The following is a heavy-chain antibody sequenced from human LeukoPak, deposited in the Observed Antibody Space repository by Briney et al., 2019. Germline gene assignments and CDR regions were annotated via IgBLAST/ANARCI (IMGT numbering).Heavy chain of an antibody. J-gene: IGHJ6*04. Sequence: QPGGSLRLSCAASGFTFDVYAMHWVRQAPGKGLEWVSLISWDGGSTYYADSVKGRFTISRDNAKNSLYLQMNSLRAEDTAVYYCAELGITMIGDVWGKGTTVIVSS. CDR3: AELGITMIGDV. V-gene: IGHV3-43D*03. CDR1: GFTFDVYA. CDR2: ISWDGGST. D-gene: IGHD3-10*02.